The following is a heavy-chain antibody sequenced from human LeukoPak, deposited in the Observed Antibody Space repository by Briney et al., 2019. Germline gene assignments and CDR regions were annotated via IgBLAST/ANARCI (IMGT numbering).Heavy chain of an antibody. CDR3: ARASGGYYNNWFDP. CDR2: IYYSGST. CDR1: GGSVSSGSYY. J-gene: IGHJ5*02. D-gene: IGHD3-22*01. V-gene: IGHV4-61*01. Sequence: PSETLSLTCTVSGGSVSSGSYYWTWIRQPPGKGLEWVGYIYYSGSTNYSPSLKSRVTMSVDTSKNQFSLKLTSVTAADTAVYYCARASGGYYNNWFDPWGQGTLVTVSS.